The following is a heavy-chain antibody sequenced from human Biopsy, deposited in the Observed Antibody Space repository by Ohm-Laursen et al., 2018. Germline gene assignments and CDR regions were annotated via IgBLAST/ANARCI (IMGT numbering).Heavy chain of an antibody. V-gene: IGHV4-59*02. D-gene: IGHD4-11*01. Sequence: TLSLTCSVSGDSVTKYYWSWIRQPPGKGLEWIGHIYCSVMTNYNPSLQSRVSISVDTSRNQVSLTLRSVTAADTAVYYCARDSGILNYGNFKYYHYYGMDVWGQGTKVTVSS. CDR3: ARDSGILNYGNFKYYHYYGMDV. CDR2: IYCSVMT. CDR1: GDSVTKYY. J-gene: IGHJ6*02.